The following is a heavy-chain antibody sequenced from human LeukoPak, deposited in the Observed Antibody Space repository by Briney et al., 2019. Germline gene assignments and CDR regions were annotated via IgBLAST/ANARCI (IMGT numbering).Heavy chain of an antibody. D-gene: IGHD2-21*02. V-gene: IGHV3-66*01. CDR3: AGSLAYCGGDCRLGDY. Sequence: GGSLRLSCAASGFTVNDNYMGWVRQAPAKGLEWVSVIYSVGSTYYADSVRGRFTISRDNSMNTLYLQMKSLRVEDTAVYYCAGSLAYCGGDCRLGDYWGQGTLVTVSS. CDR1: GFTVNDNY. J-gene: IGHJ4*02. CDR2: IYSVGST.